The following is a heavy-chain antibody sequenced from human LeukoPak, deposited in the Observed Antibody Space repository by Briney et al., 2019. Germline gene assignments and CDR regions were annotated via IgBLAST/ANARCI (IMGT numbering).Heavy chain of an antibody. D-gene: IGHD4-23*01. CDR3: ASGPRWTDIDY. V-gene: IGHV3-7*01. CDR1: GFTFRNYW. CDR2: IKQDGSEK. Sequence: PGGSLRLSCAASGFTFRNYWMSWVRQSPGKGLEWVANIKQDGSEKYYVDSVKGRFTISRDNAKNSLYLQMNSLRAEDTAVYYCASGPRWTDIDYWGQGTLVTVSS. J-gene: IGHJ4*02.